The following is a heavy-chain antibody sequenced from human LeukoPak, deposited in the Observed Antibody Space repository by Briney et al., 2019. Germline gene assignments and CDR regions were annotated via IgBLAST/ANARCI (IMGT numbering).Heavy chain of an antibody. CDR3: ARLHSSGWHLEAFDI. CDR2: ISAYNGNT. D-gene: IGHD6-19*01. J-gene: IGHJ3*02. Sequence: ASVKVSCKASGYTFTNYAISWVRQAPGQGLEWMGWISAYNGNTKYAQKYQGRVTMTTDTSTSTAYMELRGLTSDDTAVYYCARLHSSGWHLEAFDIWGQGTMVTVSS. CDR1: GYTFTNYA. V-gene: IGHV1-18*01.